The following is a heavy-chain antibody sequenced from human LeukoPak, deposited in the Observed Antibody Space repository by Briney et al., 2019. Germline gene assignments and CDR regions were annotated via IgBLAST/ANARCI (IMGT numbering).Heavy chain of an antibody. CDR2: ISYDGSNK. Sequence: GGSLRLSCAASGFTFSSYTMHWVRQAPGKGLEWVAVISYDGSNKYYADSVKGRFTISRDNSKNTLYLQMNSLRAEDTAVYYCARGSWRSVAGGDYWGQGTLVTVSS. J-gene: IGHJ4*02. V-gene: IGHV3-30-3*01. CDR3: ARGSWRSVAGGDY. CDR1: GFTFSSYT. D-gene: IGHD6-19*01.